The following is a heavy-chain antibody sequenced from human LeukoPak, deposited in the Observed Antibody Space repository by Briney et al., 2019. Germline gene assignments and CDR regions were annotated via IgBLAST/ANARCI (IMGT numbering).Heavy chain of an antibody. CDR1: GYTLTELS. D-gene: IGHD3-10*01. Sequence: EASVKVSCKVSGYTLTELSMHWVRQAPGKGLEWMGGFDPEDGETIYAQKFQGRVTMTEDTSTDTAYMELNSLRAEDTAVYYCAKVHGSGSSDAFDIWGQGTMVTVSS. J-gene: IGHJ3*02. CDR2: FDPEDGET. V-gene: IGHV1-24*01. CDR3: AKVHGSGSSDAFDI.